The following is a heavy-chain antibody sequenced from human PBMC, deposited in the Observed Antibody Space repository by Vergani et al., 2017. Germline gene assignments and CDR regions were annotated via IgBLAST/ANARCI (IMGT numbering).Heavy chain of an antibody. Sequence: QEQLVQSGSELKKPGASVKVSCKASGYSFNNYAIHWVRQAPGQGLEWMGWISPTTGNPTYARAFTGRFVFSLDTSISTAYLQIGSLKAEDTAVYYCARDQGYDSSGYYGDYWGQGTLVTVSS. CDR2: ISPTTGNP. D-gene: IGHD3-22*01. J-gene: IGHJ4*02. CDR1: GYSFNNYA. CDR3: ARDQGYDSSGYYGDY. V-gene: IGHV7-4-1*01.